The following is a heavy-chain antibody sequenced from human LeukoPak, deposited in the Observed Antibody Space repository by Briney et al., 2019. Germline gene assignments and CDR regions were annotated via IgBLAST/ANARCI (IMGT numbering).Heavy chain of an antibody. Sequence: KPSETLSLTCTVSGGSISSYYWSWIRQPPGKGLEWIGYIYYSGSTNYNPSLKSRVTISVDTSKNQFSLELSSVTAADTAVYYCARVPEDYYDSSGYYYYYYGMDVWGQGTTVTVSS. V-gene: IGHV4-59*01. J-gene: IGHJ6*02. CDR3: ARVPEDYYDSSGYYYYYYGMDV. D-gene: IGHD3-22*01. CDR1: GGSISSYY. CDR2: IYYSGST.